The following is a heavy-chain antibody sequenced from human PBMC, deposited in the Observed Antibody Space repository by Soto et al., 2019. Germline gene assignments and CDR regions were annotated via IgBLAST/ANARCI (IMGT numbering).Heavy chain of an antibody. CDR3: ARQQDIVVVPAAPANWFDP. V-gene: IGHV5-51*01. J-gene: IGHJ5*02. D-gene: IGHD2-2*01. Sequence: GESLKISCKGSGYSFTSYWIGWVRQMPGKGLEWMGIIYPGDSDTRYSPSFQGQVTISADKSISTAYLQWSSLKASDTAMYYCARQQDIVVVPAAPANWFDPWGQGTLVTVSS. CDR1: GYSFTSYW. CDR2: IYPGDSDT.